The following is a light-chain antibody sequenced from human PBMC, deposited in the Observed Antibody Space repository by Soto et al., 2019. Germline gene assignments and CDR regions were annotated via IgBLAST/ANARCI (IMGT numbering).Light chain of an antibody. CDR1: QSVSSSY. J-gene: IGKJ1*01. CDR3: QQYGSSLWT. Sequence: EIVLTQSPGTLSLSPGERATLSCRASQSVSSSYLAWYQHKPGQAPRLLIYGASSRSTGIPDRFSGSGSGTDFTLTISRLEPEDFAVYYCQQYGSSLWTFGQGTKVDIK. V-gene: IGKV3-20*01. CDR2: GAS.